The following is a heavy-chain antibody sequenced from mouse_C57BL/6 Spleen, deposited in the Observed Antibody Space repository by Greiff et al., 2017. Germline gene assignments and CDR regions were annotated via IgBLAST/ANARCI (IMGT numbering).Heavy chain of an antibody. Sequence: EVQLVESGGDLVKPGGSLKLSCAASGFTFSSYGMSWVRQTPDKSLEWVATISSDGSYTYYPPSVKGRFTISRDTAKNTLYLQMYSLKSADTAMYYCARHFWYGYDMDYWGQGTTVTVSS. CDR3: ARHFWYGYDMDY. D-gene: IGHD2-14*01. J-gene: IGHJ4*01. CDR2: ISSDGSYT. CDR1: GFTFSSYG. V-gene: IGHV5-6*01.